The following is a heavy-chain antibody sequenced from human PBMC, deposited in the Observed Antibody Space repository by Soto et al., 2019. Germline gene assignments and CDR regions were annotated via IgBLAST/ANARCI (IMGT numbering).Heavy chain of an antibody. J-gene: IGHJ4*02. CDR3: ARGGVDYYDSSGYYFSPYYFDY. V-gene: IGHV4-34*01. D-gene: IGHD3-22*01. CDR1: GVSFSGYY. Sequence: SETLSLTCAVYGVSFSGYYWSWIRQPPGKGLEWIGEINHSGSTNYNPSLKSRVTISVDRSKNQFSLKLSSVTAADTAVYYCARGGVDYYDSSGYYFSPYYFDYWGQGTLVTVSS. CDR2: INHSGST.